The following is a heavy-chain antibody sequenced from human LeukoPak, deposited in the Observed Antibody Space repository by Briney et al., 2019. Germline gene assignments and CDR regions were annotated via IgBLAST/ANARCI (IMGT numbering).Heavy chain of an antibody. CDR1: GYTFTSYG. D-gene: IGHD2-21*02. V-gene: IGHV1-18*01. CDR2: ISAYNGNT. Sequence: ASVKVSCKASGYTFTSYGISWVRQAPGQGLEWMGWISAYNGNTNYAQKLQGRVTMTTDTSTSTAYMELRSLRSNDTAVYYCARVAYCGGDCYSEGPQPSFDYRGQGTLVTVSS. J-gene: IGHJ4*02. CDR3: ARVAYCGGDCYSEGPQPSFDY.